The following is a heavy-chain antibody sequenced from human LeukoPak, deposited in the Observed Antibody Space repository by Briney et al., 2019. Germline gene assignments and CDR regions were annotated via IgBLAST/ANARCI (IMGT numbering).Heavy chain of an antibody. J-gene: IGHJ5*02. D-gene: IGHD2-2*01. CDR2: IFYNGST. CDR1: GGSISSYY. V-gene: IGHV4-59*01. CDR3: ARGGAHYQLPHWWFDP. Sequence: SETLSLTCTVSGGSISSYYWSWIRQPPGKGLEWIGYIFYNGSTKYNPALNSRVTMSVDTSKNQFSLRMSSVTAADTAVYYCARGGAHYQLPHWWFDPWGQGTLVTVSS.